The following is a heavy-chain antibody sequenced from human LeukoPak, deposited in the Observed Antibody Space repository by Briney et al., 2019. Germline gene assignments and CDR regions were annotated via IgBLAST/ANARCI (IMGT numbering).Heavy chain of an antibody. CDR2: IYYSGST. Sequence: SETLSLTCTVSGGSISSYYWSWIRQPPGKGLEWIGYIYYSGSTNYNPSLKSRVTISVDTSKNQFSLKLCSVTAADTAVYYCARAPMVRGVVDDYWGQGTLVTVSS. J-gene: IGHJ4*02. V-gene: IGHV4-59*08. CDR1: GGSISSYY. CDR3: ARAPMVRGVVDDY. D-gene: IGHD3-10*01.